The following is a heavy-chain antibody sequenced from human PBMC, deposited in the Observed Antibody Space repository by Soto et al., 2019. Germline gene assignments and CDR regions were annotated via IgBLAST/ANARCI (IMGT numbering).Heavy chain of an antibody. CDR1: GGSFSGYY. CDR2: INHSGST. Sequence: PSETLSLTCAVYGGSFSGYYWSWIRQPPGKGLEWIGEINHSGSTNYNPSLKSRVTISVDTSKNQFSLKLSSVTAADTAVYYCARHELSGQGHWGQGTQVTVSS. V-gene: IGHV4-34*01. CDR3: ARHELSGQGH. D-gene: IGHD6-25*01. J-gene: IGHJ1*01.